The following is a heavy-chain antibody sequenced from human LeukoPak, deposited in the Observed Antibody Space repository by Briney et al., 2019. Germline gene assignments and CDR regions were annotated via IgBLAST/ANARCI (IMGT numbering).Heavy chain of an antibody. CDR1: GGSISSSSW. J-gene: IGHJ4*02. CDR2: IYHSGST. D-gene: IGHD3-10*01. Sequence: SGTLSLTCAVSGGSISSSSWWIWVRQPPGKGLEWIGEIYHSGSTSYSPSLKSRVIISVDKSKNQFSLKSSSVTAADTAVYYCARSGSGTYYPDYWGQGTLVTVSS. V-gene: IGHV4-4*02. CDR3: ARSGSGTYYPDY.